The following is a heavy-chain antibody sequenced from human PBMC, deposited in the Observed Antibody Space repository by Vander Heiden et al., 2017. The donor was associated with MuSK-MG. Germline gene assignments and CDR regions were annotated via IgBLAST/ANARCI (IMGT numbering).Heavy chain of an antibody. J-gene: IGHJ4*02. Sequence: QVQLLGSGGGVVQPGGPLRPPCAPSGFNLRSYAMHWVRQAPGKGLEWVAVISFDGSYEYYVDSVKGRFTISRDNSKNTLYLQMNSLRVEDTAVYYCARDFVWSGYYFPDYWGQGTLVTVSS. CDR3: ARDFVWSGYYFPDY. V-gene: IGHV3-30*04. CDR2: ISFDGSYE. CDR1: GFNLRSYA. D-gene: IGHD3-3*01.